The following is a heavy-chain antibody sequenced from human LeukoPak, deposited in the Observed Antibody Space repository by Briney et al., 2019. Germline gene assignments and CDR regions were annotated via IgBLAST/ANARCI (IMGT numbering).Heavy chain of an antibody. CDR3: VKGASSTALITWDL. D-gene: IGHD6-13*01. CDR2: ISGSGGST. V-gene: IGHV3-23*01. J-gene: IGHJ5*02. CDR1: GFTFSSYA. Sequence: PGGSLRLSCAASGFTFSSYAMSWVRQAPGKGLEWVSAISGSGGSTYYADSVKGRFTISRDNSKNTLYLQMNSLRAGDTAVYYCVKGASSTALITWDLWGQGTLVTVSS.